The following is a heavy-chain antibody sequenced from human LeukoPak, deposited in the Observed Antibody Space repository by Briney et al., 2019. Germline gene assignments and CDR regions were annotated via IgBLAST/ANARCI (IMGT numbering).Heavy chain of an antibody. J-gene: IGHJ4*02. CDR2: ISSSSSYI. CDR3: AREGLPGIAAAGIDY. D-gene: IGHD6-13*01. Sequence: GGSLRLSCAASGFTFSSYSMNWVRQAPGKGLEWVSSISSSSSYIYYADSVKGRFTISRDNAKNSLYLQMNSLRAEDTAVYYCAREGLPGIAAAGIDYWGQGTLVTVSS. V-gene: IGHV3-21*01. CDR1: GFTFSSYS.